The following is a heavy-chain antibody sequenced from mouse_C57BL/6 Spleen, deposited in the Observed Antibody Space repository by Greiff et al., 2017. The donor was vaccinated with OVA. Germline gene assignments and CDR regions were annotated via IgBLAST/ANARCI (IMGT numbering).Heavy chain of an antibody. CDR2: IYPGSGST. V-gene: IGHV1-55*01. J-gene: IGHJ4*01. CDR1: GYTFTSYW. Sequence: VQLQQPGAELVKPGASVKMSCKASGYTFTSYWITWVKQRPGQGLEWIGDIYPGSGSTNYNEKFKSKATLTVDPSSSTAYMQLSSLTSEDSAVYYCARWDTTVVEDYAMDYWGQGTSVTVSS. D-gene: IGHD1-1*01. CDR3: ARWDTTVVEDYAMDY.